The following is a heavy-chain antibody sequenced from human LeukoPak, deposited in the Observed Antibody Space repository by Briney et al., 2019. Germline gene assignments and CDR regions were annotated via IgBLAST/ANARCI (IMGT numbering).Heavy chain of an antibody. CDR2: INHSGST. CDR1: GGSFSGYY. J-gene: IGHJ6*02. Sequence: SETLSLTCAVYGGSFSGYYWSWIRQPPGKGLEWIGEINHSGSTNYNPSPKSRVTISVDTSKNQFSLKLSSVTAADTAVYYCARATYCSSTSCSLVFMDVWGQGTTVTVSS. CDR3: ARATYCSSTSCSLVFMDV. D-gene: IGHD2-2*01. V-gene: IGHV4-34*01.